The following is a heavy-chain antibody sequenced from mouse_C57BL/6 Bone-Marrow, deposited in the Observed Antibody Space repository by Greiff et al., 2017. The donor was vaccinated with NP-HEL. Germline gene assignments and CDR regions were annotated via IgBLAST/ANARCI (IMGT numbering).Heavy chain of an antibody. V-gene: IGHV2-5*01. CDR3: AKKGGSNYGLAY. D-gene: IGHD2-5*01. CDR1: GFSLTSYG. Sequence: QVHVKQSGPGLVQPSQSLSITCTVSGFSLTSYGVHWVRQSPGKGLEWLGVIWRGGSTDYNAAFMSRLSITKDNSKSQVFFKMNSLQADDTAIYYCAKKGGSNYGLAYWGQGTLVTVSA. J-gene: IGHJ3*01. CDR2: IWRGGST.